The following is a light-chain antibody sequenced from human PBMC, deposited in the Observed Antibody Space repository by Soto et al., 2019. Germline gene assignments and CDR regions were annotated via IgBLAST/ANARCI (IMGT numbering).Light chain of an antibody. Sequence: QSVLTQPPSASGTPGQRVTISCSGSSSNIGSNTVNWYQQLPGTAPKLLIYSNNQRPSGVPDRFSGSKSGTSASLAISGLQSEDEADYYCAAWDDSLNSVVVGGGTKVTVL. CDR3: AAWDDSLNSVV. J-gene: IGLJ2*01. CDR1: SSNIGSNT. CDR2: SNN. V-gene: IGLV1-44*01.